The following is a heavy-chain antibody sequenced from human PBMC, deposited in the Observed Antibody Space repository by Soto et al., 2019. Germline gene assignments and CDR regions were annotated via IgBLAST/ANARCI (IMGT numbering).Heavy chain of an antibody. J-gene: IGHJ6*02. CDR3: ARGSV. Sequence: GASVKVSCKASGYIFTAYSMHWVRQAPGQGLEWMGVVNPSGGSTNYAQRFQGRITMTRDTSTSTVYMDLKFLTSEDTAVYYCARGSVWGQGTTVTVSS. V-gene: IGHV1-46*01. CDR2: VNPSGGST. CDR1: GYIFTAYS.